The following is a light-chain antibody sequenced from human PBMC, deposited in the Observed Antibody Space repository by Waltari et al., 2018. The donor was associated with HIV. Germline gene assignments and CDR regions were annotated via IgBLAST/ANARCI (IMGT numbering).Light chain of an antibody. CDR3: GTWDGSLSGVV. V-gene: IGLV1-51*01. J-gene: IGLJ3*02. Sequence: QSVLTQPPSVSAAPGQKVTMSCSGTNSDIGTNYVSWYQHVPGKTPKLLIYDNDKRPSGIPDRFSGSKSGTSATLGITGLQTGDEADYYCGTWDGSLSGVVFGGGTKLTVL. CDR2: DND. CDR1: NSDIGTNY.